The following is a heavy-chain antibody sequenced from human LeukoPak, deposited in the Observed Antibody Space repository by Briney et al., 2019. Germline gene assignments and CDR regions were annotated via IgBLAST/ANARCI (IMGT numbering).Heavy chain of an antibody. D-gene: IGHD6-19*01. V-gene: IGHV6-1*01. CDR3: ARDSYSSGWSEAGYWFDP. Sequence: PSQTLSLTCAISGDSVSSDSAAWNWIRQSPSRGLEWLGRTYYRSKWHNDYAVSVKSRITINPDTSKNQFSLQLNSVTPEDTAVYYCARDSYSSGWSEAGYWFDPWGQGTLVTVSS. J-gene: IGHJ5*02. CDR2: TYYRSKWHN. CDR1: GDSVSSDSAA.